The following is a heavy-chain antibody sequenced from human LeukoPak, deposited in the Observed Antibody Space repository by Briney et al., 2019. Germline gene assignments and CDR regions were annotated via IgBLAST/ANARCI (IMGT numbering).Heavy chain of an antibody. CDR1: GYNFTSYD. Sequence: ASVKVSCKASGYNFTSYDINWVRQATGQGLEWMGWMNPNSGNTGYAQKFQGRVTITRNTSISTAYMELSSLRSEDTAVYYCARGFASLYDFWSGYPPHNWFDPWGQGTLVTVSS. D-gene: IGHD3-3*01. J-gene: IGHJ5*02. CDR3: ARGFASLYDFWSGYPPHNWFDP. V-gene: IGHV1-8*03. CDR2: MNPNSGNT.